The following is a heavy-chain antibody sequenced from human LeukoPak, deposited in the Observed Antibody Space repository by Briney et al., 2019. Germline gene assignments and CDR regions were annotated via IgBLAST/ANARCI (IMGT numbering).Heavy chain of an antibody. CDR1: GYTFTSYG. J-gene: IGHJ3*02. CDR3: ARVPAVGYYDSSGYYRDAFDI. V-gene: IGHV1-18*01. Sequence: GASVKVSCKASGYTFTSYGISWVRQAPGQGLEWMGWISAYNGNTNYAQKLQGRVTMTTDTSTSTAYMELRSLRSDDTAVYYCARVPAVGYYDSSGYYRDAFDIWGQGTMDTVSS. CDR2: ISAYNGNT. D-gene: IGHD3-22*01.